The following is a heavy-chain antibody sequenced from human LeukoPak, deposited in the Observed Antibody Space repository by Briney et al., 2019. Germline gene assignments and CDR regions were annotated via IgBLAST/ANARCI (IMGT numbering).Heavy chain of an antibody. J-gene: IGHJ6*02. CDR1: GYTFTNYG. CDR3: AREPHYGGRRYYYGMDV. V-gene: IGHV1-18*01. Sequence: ASVKVSCKASGYTFTNYGISWVRQAPGQGLEWVAWFSAYNGNTNYAQKLQGRVTMTTDTSTSTAYVELRSLRSDDTAVYYCAREPHYGGRRYYYGMDVWGQGTTVTVSS. D-gene: IGHD4-23*01. CDR2: FSAYNGNT.